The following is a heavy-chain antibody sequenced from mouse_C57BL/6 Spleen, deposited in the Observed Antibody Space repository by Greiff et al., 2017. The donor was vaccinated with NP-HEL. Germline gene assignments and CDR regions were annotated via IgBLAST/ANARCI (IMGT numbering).Heavy chain of an antibody. CDR2: IDPSDSYT. V-gene: IGHV1-69*01. CDR3: AREEGDYYGSRFAY. CDR1: GYTFTSYW. D-gene: IGHD1-1*01. Sequence: QVQLQQPGAELVMPGASVKLSCKASGYTFTSYWMHWVKQRPGQGLEWIGEIDPSDSYTNFNQKFKGKSTLTVDRSSSTAYMQLSSLTSEDSAVYCCAREEGDYYGSRFAYWGQGTLVTVSA. J-gene: IGHJ3*01.